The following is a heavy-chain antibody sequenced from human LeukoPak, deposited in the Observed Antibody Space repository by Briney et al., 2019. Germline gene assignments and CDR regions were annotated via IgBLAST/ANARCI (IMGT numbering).Heavy chain of an antibody. Sequence: GGSLRLSCAASGFTFSSYSMNWVRQAPGKGLEWVSSISSSSSYIYYADSVKGRFTISRDNAKNSLYLQMNSLRAEDTAVYYCARRGTYGSAPGNYYKDVWGKGTTVTVSS. CDR1: GFTFSSYS. CDR2: ISSSSSYI. V-gene: IGHV3-21*01. D-gene: IGHD3-10*01. CDR3: ARRGTYGSAPGNYYKDV. J-gene: IGHJ6*03.